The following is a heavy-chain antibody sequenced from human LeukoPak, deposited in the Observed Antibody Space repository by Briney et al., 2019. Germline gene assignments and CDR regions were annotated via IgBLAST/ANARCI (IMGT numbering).Heavy chain of an antibody. CDR1: GYTFSDYY. J-gene: IGHJ5*02. V-gene: IGHV1-2*02. D-gene: IGHD3-10*01. Sequence: ASVKVSCKASGYTFSDYYIHWVRQSPGQGLEWMGWINTKGASTKYAQKSQGRVTMTRDTSINTVYMELSRLTSDDTAIYYCARDAEYGSGSMWLLDPWGQGTQVTVSS. CDR2: INTKGAST. CDR3: ARDAEYGSGSMWLLDP.